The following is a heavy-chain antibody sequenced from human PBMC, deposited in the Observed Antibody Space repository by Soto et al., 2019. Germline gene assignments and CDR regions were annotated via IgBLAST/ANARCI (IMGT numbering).Heavy chain of an antibody. CDR1: GYTFTSYG. J-gene: IGHJ4*02. D-gene: IGHD3-22*01. CDR2: ISAYNGNT. Sequence: ASVKVSCKASGYTFTSYGISWVRQAPGQGLEWMGWISAYNGNTKYAQKLQGRVTMTTDTSTSTAYMELRSLRSDDTAVYYCARGYYDSSGYYYFDYWGQGTLVTVSS. CDR3: ARGYYDSSGYYYFDY. V-gene: IGHV1-18*01.